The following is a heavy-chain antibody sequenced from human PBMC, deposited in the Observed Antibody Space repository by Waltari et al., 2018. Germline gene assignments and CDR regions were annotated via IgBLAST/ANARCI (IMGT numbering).Heavy chain of an antibody. CDR2: IMTDGREE. CDR1: GFTLSNYW. CDR3: VRDQWFAFDI. J-gene: IGHJ3*02. Sequence: EVQLVESGGGLVQPGGSLRLPCAAYGFTLSNYWMSWVRQAPGKGLEWVANIMTDGREEYYVDSVRGRFTISRDNAKNSLYLQMNSLRPEDTAVYYCVRDQWFAFDIWGQGTMVTVSS. D-gene: IGHD3-22*01. V-gene: IGHV3-7*01.